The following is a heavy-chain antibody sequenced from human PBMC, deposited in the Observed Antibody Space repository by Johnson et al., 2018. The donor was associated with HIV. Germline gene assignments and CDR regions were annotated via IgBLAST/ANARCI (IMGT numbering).Heavy chain of an antibody. J-gene: IGHJ3*02. CDR2: ISNDGDNK. Sequence: QVQLVESGGGLVKPGGSLRLSCAASGFTFTTYTMHWVRQAPGKGLEWVALISNDGDNKYCADSVKGRFTISRDISKTTLYLQMNSLRAEDTAVYFWARGGLTTRDTFDIWGQGTMVTVSS. CDR3: ARGGLTTRDTFDI. D-gene: IGHD3-22*01. V-gene: IGHV3-30*04. CDR1: GFTFTTYT.